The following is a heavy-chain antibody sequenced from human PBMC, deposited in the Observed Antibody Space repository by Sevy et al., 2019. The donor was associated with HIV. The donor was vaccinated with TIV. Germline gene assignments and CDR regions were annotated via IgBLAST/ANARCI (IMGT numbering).Heavy chain of an antibody. CDR3: AKPAGGSSKRGNYYFDY. Sequence: GGSLRLSCAASGFTFSSYAMSWVRQAPGKGVEWVSAISGSGGSTYYEDSVKGRFTISRDNSKNTLYLQMNSLRAEDTAVYYCAKPAGGSSKRGNYYFDYWGQGTLVTVSS. J-gene: IGHJ4*02. V-gene: IGHV3-23*01. CDR1: GFTFSSYA. CDR2: ISGSGGST. D-gene: IGHD1-26*01.